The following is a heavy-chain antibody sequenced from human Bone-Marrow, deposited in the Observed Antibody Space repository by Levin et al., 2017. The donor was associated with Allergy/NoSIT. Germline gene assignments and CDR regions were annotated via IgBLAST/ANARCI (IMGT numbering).Heavy chain of an antibody. Sequence: TGESLKISCKASGGTFSSYAISWVRQAPGQGLEWMGGIIPIFGTANYAQKFQGRVTITADKSTSTAYMELSSLRSEDTAVYYCAIASSESNWFDPWGQGTLVTVSS. V-gene: IGHV1-69*06. CDR2: IIPIFGTA. CDR3: AIASSESNWFDP. CDR1: GGTFSSYA. J-gene: IGHJ5*02.